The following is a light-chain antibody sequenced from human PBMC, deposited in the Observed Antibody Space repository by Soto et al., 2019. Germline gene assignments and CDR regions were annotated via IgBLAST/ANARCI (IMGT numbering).Light chain of an antibody. J-gene: IGLJ1*01. CDR2: GNN. Sequence: QSVLTQAPSVSGAPGQRVTISCTGSSSNIGAGYNVHWYQQFPGAAPKLLIYGNNNRPSGVPDRFSAFASGTAASLAITGLQAEDEAEYYCQSYDSSLSGYVFGTGTKLTVL. V-gene: IGLV1-40*01. CDR1: SSNIGAGYN. CDR3: QSYDSSLSGYV.